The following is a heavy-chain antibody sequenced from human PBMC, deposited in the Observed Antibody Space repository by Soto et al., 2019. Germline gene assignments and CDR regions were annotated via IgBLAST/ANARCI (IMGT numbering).Heavy chain of an antibody. CDR3: ARRRGGYRNIPTNFDY. D-gene: IGHD5-12*01. J-gene: IGHJ4*02. V-gene: IGHV5-51*01. CDR1: GYSFSTYW. CDR2: IYPGDSDT. Sequence: GESLKISCTGYGYSFSTYWIGWVRQMPGKGLEWMGIIYPGDSDTTYSPSFQGQVTISADKSIRTAYLQWSSLEASDTAIYYCARRRGGYRNIPTNFDYWGQGTLVTVSS.